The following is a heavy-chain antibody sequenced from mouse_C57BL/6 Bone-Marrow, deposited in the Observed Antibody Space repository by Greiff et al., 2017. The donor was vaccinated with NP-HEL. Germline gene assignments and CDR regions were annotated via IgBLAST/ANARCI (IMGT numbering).Heavy chain of an antibody. CDR2: INPSTGGT. CDR1: GYSFTGYY. CDR3: AKDGYYPWYFDV. D-gene: IGHD2-3*01. Sequence: VHVKQSGPELVKPGASVKISCKASGYSFTGYYMNWVKQSPEKSLEWIGEINPSTGGTTYNQKFKAKATLTVDKSSSTAYMQLKSLTSEDSAVYYCAKDGYYPWYFDVWGTGTTVTVSS. V-gene: IGHV1-42*01. J-gene: IGHJ1*03.